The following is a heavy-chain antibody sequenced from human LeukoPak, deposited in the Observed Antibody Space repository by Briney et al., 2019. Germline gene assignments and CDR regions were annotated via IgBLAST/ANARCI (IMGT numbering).Heavy chain of an antibody. J-gene: IGHJ4*02. CDR1: GLTFSSYA. Sequence: GGSLRLSCAASGLTFSSYAMHWVRQAPGKGLEWVAVISYDGSNKYYADPVKGRFTISRDNSKNTLYLQMNSLRAEDTAVYYCARASGGPYFDYWGQGTLVTVSS. V-gene: IGHV3-30-3*01. CDR3: ARASGGPYFDY. D-gene: IGHD2-15*01. CDR2: ISYDGSNK.